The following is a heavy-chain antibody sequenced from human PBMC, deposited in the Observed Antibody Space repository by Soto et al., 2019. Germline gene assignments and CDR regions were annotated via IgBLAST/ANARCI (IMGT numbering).Heavy chain of an antibody. CDR2: IYYSGST. CDR3: ARHFPHDYDFWSGYSRSSKSGMDF. Sequence: SETLSLTCTVSGGSISSSSYYWGWIRQPPGKGLEWIGSIYYSGSTYYNPSLKSRVTISVDTSKNQFSLKLSSVTAADTAVYYCARHFPHDYDFWSGYSRSSKSGMDFWRKGNRVTVAS. V-gene: IGHV4-39*01. D-gene: IGHD3-3*01. CDR1: GGSISSSSYY. J-gene: IGHJ6*04.